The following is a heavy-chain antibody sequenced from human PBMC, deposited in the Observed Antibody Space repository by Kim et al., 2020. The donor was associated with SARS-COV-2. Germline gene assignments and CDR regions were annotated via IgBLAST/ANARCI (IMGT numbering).Heavy chain of an antibody. J-gene: IGHJ4*02. V-gene: IGHV1-24*01. CDR3: ATASTRGYSGYDLGRAPYYFDY. CDR1: GYTLTELS. D-gene: IGHD5-12*01. Sequence: ASVKVSCKVSGYTLTELSMHWVRQAPGKGLEWMGGFDPEDGETIYAQKFQGRVTMTEDTSTDTAYMELSSLRSEDTAVYYCATASTRGYSGYDLGRAPYYFDYWGQGTLVTVSS. CDR2: FDPEDGET.